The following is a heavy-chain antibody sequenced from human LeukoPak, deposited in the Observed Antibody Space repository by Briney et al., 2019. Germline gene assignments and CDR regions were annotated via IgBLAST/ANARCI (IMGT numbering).Heavy chain of an antibody. J-gene: IGHJ3*02. CDR3: ANHDYGDYASAFDI. Sequence: GGSLRLSCAASGFTFSSYSMNWVRQAPGKGLEWVSGISGSGGSTYYADSVKGRFTISRDNSKNTLYLQMNSLRAEDTAVYYCANHDYGDYASAFDIWGQGTMVTVSS. CDR1: GFTFSSYS. D-gene: IGHD4-17*01. CDR2: ISGSGGST. V-gene: IGHV3-23*01.